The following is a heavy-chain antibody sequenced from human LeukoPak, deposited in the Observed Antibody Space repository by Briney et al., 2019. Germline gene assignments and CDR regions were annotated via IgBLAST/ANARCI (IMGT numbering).Heavy chain of an antibody. Sequence: PSETLSLTCDVYGGSFSGCYWSWICQPPGKGLEWIGYIYYSGSTNYNPSLKSRVTISVDTSKNQFSLKLSSVTAADTAVYYCARVNPLAAAGSFLDYWGQGTLVTVSS. V-gene: IGHV4-59*01. CDR3: ARVNPLAAAGSFLDY. CDR1: GGSFSGCY. J-gene: IGHJ4*02. CDR2: IYYSGST. D-gene: IGHD6-13*01.